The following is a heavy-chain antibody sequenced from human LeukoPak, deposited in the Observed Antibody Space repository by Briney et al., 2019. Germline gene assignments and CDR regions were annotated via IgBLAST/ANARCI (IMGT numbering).Heavy chain of an antibody. Sequence: PGGSLRLSCAASGFTVSSNYMSWVRQAPGKGLEWVSVIYSGGSTYYADSVKGRFTISRDNSKNTLYLQMNSLRAEDTAVYYCARDGFRQWLVHRSWFDPWGQGTLVTVSS. V-gene: IGHV3-53*01. CDR1: GFTVSSNY. CDR2: IYSGGST. J-gene: IGHJ5*02. D-gene: IGHD6-19*01. CDR3: ARDGFRQWLVHRSWFDP.